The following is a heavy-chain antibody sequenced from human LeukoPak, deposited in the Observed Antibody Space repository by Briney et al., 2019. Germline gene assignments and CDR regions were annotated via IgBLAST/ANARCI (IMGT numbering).Heavy chain of an antibody. CDR3: ARYGHYYGSFDI. CDR2: SNSEGSST. D-gene: IGHD3-10*01. V-gene: IGHV3-74*01. J-gene: IGHJ3*02. CDR1: GFTFSSYW. Sequence: GGSLRLSCAASGFTFSSYWMHWVRQAPGKGLVWFSRSNSEGSSTSYADSVKGRFAISRDNAKNTLYLQMNSLRAEDTAVYYCARYGHYYGSFDIWGQGTVVTVSS.